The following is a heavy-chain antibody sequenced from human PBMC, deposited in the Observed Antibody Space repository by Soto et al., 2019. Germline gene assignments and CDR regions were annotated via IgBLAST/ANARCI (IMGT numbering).Heavy chain of an antibody. J-gene: IGHJ3*02. Sequence: GGSLRLSCAASGFTFSSYWMSWVRQAPGKGLEWVANIKQDGSEKYYVDSVKGRFTISRDNAKNSLYLQMNSLRAEDTAVYYCAASSGWYDKDAFDIWGQGTMVTVSS. V-gene: IGHV3-7*01. CDR3: AASSGWYDKDAFDI. CDR2: IKQDGSEK. CDR1: GFTFSSYW. D-gene: IGHD6-19*01.